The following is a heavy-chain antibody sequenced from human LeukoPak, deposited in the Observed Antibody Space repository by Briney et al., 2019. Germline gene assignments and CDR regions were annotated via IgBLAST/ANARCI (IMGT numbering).Heavy chain of an antibody. CDR3: ARDGKLKRGYSYGSFDY. CDR2: INPSGGST. CDR1: GYTFTSYY. V-gene: IGHV1-46*01. Sequence: GASVKVSCKASGYTFTSYYMHWVRQAPGQGLEWMGIINPSGGSTSYAQKFQGRVTMTRDTSTSTVYMGLSSLRSEDTAVYYCARDGKLKRGYSYGSFDYWGQGTLVTVSS. D-gene: IGHD5-18*01. J-gene: IGHJ4*02.